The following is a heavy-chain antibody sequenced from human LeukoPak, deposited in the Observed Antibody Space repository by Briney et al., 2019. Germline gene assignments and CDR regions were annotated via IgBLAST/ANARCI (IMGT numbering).Heavy chain of an antibody. D-gene: IGHD5-24*01. CDR1: GGSFSGYY. CDR2: INHSGSS. Sequence: SETLCLTCAVYGGSFSGYYWSGGREPPATGLEWFGVINHSGSSNCNTTLRSRVTISVDPSKNQFCLKLRSVTAAATAVYYCARGPMATTLFDYWGQGTLDTVSS. CDR3: ARGPMATTLFDY. V-gene: IGHV4-34*01. J-gene: IGHJ4*02.